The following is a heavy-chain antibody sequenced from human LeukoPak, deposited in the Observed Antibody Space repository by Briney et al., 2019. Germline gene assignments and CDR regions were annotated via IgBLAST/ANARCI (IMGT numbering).Heavy chain of an antibody. D-gene: IGHD3-10*01. Sequence: SETLSLTCAVYGGSSSGYYWSWIRQPPGKGLEWIGEINHSGSTNYNPSLKSRVTISVDTSKNQFSLKLSSVTAADTAVYYCASTPTGITMVRGVWFDSWGQGTLVTVSS. V-gene: IGHV4-34*01. CDR1: GGSSSGYY. J-gene: IGHJ5*01. CDR3: ASTPTGITMVRGVWFDS. CDR2: INHSGST.